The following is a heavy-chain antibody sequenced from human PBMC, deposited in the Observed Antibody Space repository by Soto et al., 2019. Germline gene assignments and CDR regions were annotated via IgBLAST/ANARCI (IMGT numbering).Heavy chain of an antibody. D-gene: IGHD5-12*01. J-gene: IGHJ6*02. V-gene: IGHV6-1*01. CDR2: TYYRSKWYN. Sequence: PSQILSLTCAISGDSVSSNSAAWNWIRQSPSRGLEWLGRTYYRSKWYNDYAVSVKSRITINPDTSKNQFSLQLNSVTPEDTAVYYCARVYRVEMATIIGPNYYYYGMDVWGQGTTVTVSS. CDR3: ARVYRVEMATIIGPNYYYYGMDV. CDR1: GDSVSSNSAA.